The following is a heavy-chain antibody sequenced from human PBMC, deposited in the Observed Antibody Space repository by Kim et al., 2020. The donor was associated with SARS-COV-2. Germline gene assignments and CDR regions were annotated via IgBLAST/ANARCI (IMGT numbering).Heavy chain of an antibody. J-gene: IGHJ4*02. V-gene: IGHV4-61*02. D-gene: IGHD6-6*01. Sequence: SETLSLTCTVSGGSISSSSYYWNWIRQPAGKGLVWIGRIYTSGTTNYNPSLKSRVTISVDTSKKQLSLNLGPVTAADTAVYYCARGVRLEYSSSSGGPIDYWGQGMLVTVSS. CDR1: GGSISSSSYY. CDR3: ARGVRLEYSSSSGGPIDY. CDR2: IYTSGTT.